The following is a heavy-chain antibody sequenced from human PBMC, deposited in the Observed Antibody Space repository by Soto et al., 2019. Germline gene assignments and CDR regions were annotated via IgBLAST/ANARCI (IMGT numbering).Heavy chain of an antibody. CDR2: IYHSGRT. CDR1: GADISNGYYY. J-gene: IGHJ5*02. CDR3: ARWVEVSLDFHDS. V-gene: IGHV4-31*02. D-gene: IGHD3-16*01. Sequence: LSLTCTISGADISNGYYYWSWVRKNPGKGLEWIGHIYHSGRTYYNPSLKSRVSISIDTSKNQFSLHLSSVTAADTAVYYFARWVEVSLDFHDSCGQGT.